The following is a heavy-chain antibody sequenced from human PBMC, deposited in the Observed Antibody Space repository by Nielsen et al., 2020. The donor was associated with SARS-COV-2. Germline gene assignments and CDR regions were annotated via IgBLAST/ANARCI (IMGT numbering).Heavy chain of an antibody. V-gene: IGHV3-30*04. CDR2: ISYDGSNK. CDR1: GFTFSSYA. CDR3: ATANDGYYDSSGAAEFDY. J-gene: IGHJ4*02. Sequence: GGSLRLSCAASGFTFSSYAMHWVRQAPGKGLEWVAVISYDGSNKYYADSVKGRFTISRDNSKNTLYLQMNSLRAEDTAVYYCATANDGYYDSSGAAEFDYWGQGTLVTVSS. D-gene: IGHD3-22*01.